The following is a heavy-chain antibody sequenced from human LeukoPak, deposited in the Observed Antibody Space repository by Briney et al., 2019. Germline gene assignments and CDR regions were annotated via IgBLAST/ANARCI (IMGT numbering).Heavy chain of an antibody. J-gene: IGHJ4*02. D-gene: IGHD3-22*01. CDR1: GFTFSSYW. Sequence: GGTLRLSCAASGFTFSSYWMSWVRQAPGKGLEWVANIKQDGSEKYYVDSVKGRFTISRDNAKNSLYLQMNSLRAEDTAVYYCARCDSSGYFDYWGQGTLVTVSS. CDR2: IKQDGSEK. CDR3: ARCDSSGYFDY. V-gene: IGHV3-7*01.